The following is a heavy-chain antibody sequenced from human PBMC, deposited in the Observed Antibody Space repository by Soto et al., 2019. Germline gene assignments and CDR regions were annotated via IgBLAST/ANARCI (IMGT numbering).Heavy chain of an antibody. J-gene: IGHJ3*02. D-gene: IGHD3-3*01. Sequence: QLHLVQSGAVVKKPGASVTVSCSASGYPVTAYYMHWVRQAPGRGLEWMGGINPATGAAKYTQTCRGRVPMTRDTSTSTGFTEPSGLTSEDTAVFSCARGGGVGVAGSADFDMWGQGTLVTVSS. CDR2: INPATGAA. V-gene: IGHV1-2*02. CDR1: GYPVTAYY. CDR3: ARGGGVGVAGSADFDM.